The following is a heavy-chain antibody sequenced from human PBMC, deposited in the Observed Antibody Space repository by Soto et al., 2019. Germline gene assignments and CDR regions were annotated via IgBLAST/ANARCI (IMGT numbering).Heavy chain of an antibody. CDR1: GYSFTGYW. CDR2: IDPSDSYI. Sequence: DVQLVQSGAEVKKPGESLRISCKGSGYSFTGYWITWVRQMPGKGLEWMGRIDPSDSYISYSPSFQGHVTISADKSISTAYLQGSSLKASDTAMYYCARLEYVSGSYHFDYWGQGTLVTVSS. CDR3: ARLEYVSGSYHFDY. V-gene: IGHV5-10-1*01. D-gene: IGHD3-10*01. J-gene: IGHJ4*02.